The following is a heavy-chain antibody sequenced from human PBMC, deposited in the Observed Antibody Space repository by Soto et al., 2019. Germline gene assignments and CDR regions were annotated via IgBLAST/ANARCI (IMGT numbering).Heavy chain of an antibody. CDR2: ITPYNGDA. D-gene: IGHD1-26*01. Sequence: QVHLVQSGAVVENPGASVKVSCKASGYTFTNFGINWVRQAPGQGLGWMGWITPYNGDANYPQKHHDRHTITPDTSTNTAYLELRSLRSDDTAVYFCASARMFSGAHHDYWGQGTRVTVSS. V-gene: IGHV1-18*04. CDR3: ASARMFSGAHHDY. CDR1: GYTFTNFG. J-gene: IGHJ4*02.